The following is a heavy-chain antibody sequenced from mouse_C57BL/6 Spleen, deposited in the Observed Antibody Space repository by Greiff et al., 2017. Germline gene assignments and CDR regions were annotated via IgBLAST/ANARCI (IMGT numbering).Heavy chain of an antibody. V-gene: IGHV10-1*01. CDR2: IRSKSNNYAT. CDR1: GFSFNTYA. Sequence: EVKLVESGGGLVQPKGSLKLSCAASGFSFNTYAMNWVRQAPGKGLEWVARIRSKSNNYATYYADSVKDRFTISRDDSESMLYLQMNNLKTEDTAMYYCVRVGYYYGSSYAMDYWGQGTSVTVSS. CDR3: VRVGYYYGSSYAMDY. D-gene: IGHD1-1*01. J-gene: IGHJ4*01.